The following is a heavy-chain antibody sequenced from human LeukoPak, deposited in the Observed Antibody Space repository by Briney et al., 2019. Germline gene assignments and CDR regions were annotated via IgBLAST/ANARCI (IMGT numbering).Heavy chain of an antibody. Sequence: SVKVSCKASGGTFSSYAISWVRQAPGQGLEWMGRIIPIFGTANYAQKFQGRVTITTDESTSTAYMELSSLRSEDTAVYYCARDRGYYYDSSGYYYDYWGQGTLVTVSS. D-gene: IGHD3-22*01. CDR1: GGTFSSYA. CDR2: IIPIFGTA. CDR3: ARDRGYYYDSSGYYYDY. J-gene: IGHJ4*02. V-gene: IGHV1-69*05.